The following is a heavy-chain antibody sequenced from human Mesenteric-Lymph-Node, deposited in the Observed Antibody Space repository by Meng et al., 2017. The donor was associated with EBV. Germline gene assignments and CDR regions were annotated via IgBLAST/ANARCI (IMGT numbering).Heavy chain of an antibody. CDR3: AGGDYVNQFNY. CDR1: GCSVNSGGYS. D-gene: IGHD4-17*01. V-gene: IGHV4-30-2*06. CDR2: VHHSGLT. J-gene: IGHJ4*02. Sequence: HLQLAESGAGPVKPSQTLSLTCTVSGCSVNSGGYSWSWIRQSPEKGLEWIGYVHHSGLTYYNPSLETRVIISLERSKNQFSLKLTSVTAADTAVYYCAGGDYVNQFNYWGQGTLVTVSS.